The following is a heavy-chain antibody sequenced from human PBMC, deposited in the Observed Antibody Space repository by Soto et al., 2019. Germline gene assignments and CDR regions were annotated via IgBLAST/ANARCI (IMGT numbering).Heavy chain of an antibody. CDR3: ARCYCSVGSCYAGGHFDL. V-gene: IGHV1-18*01. D-gene: IGHD2-15*01. Sequence: QVQLVQSGAEVKEPGASVKVSCQASGYTFTNYAISWVRQAPGQGLEWMGWISASTEDTDQAQNFQGRVTMTLDTSTNTANMELRSLRTDDTAVYYCARCYCSVGSCYAGGHFDLWGRGTLVAVSS. J-gene: IGHJ2*01. CDR2: ISASTEDT. CDR1: GYTFTNYA.